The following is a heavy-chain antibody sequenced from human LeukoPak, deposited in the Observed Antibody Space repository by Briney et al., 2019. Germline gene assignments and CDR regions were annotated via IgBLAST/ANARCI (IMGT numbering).Heavy chain of an antibody. CDR2: ISYDGSNK. J-gene: IGHJ4*02. CDR3: ARRTGYSSGWYKSGYYFDY. CDR1: GFTFNNYA. D-gene: IGHD6-19*01. V-gene: IGHV3-30*04. Sequence: GGSLRLSCAASGFTFNNYAMNWVRQAPGKGLEWVAVISYDGSNKYYADSVKGRFTISRDNSKNTVYVQMNSLRAEDTAVYYCARRTGYSSGWYKSGYYFDYWGQGTLVTVSS.